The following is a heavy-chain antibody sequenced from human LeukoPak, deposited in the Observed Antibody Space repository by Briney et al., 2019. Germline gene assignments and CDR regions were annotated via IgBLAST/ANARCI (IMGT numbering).Heavy chain of an antibody. Sequence: SVEVSGTASGGTFSSYAVSWGGQAPGHRLGGRGGIMPIFGTANYAQKFQGRLTLTTHESTSTAYMELSSLRSEDTAVYYCARSIRPTPKYYYDSSGDLDYWGQGTLDTVSS. CDR3: ARSIRPTPKYYYDSSGDLDY. CDR1: GGTFSSYA. J-gene: IGHJ4*02. CDR2: IMPIFGTA. V-gene: IGHV1-69*05. D-gene: IGHD3-22*01.